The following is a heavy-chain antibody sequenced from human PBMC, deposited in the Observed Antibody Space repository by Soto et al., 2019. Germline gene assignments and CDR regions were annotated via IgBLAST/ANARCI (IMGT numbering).Heavy chain of an antibody. V-gene: IGHV1-69*02. CDR1: GGTFSSYT. CDR2: IIPILGIA. CDR3: ARVHCTNGVCYSGFDY. Sequence: SVKVSCKASGGTFSSYTISWVRQAPGQGLEWMGRIIPILGIANYAQKFQGRVTITADKSTSTAYMELSSLRSEDTAVYYCARVHCTNGVCYSGFDYWGQGTLVTVSS. J-gene: IGHJ4*02. D-gene: IGHD2-8*01.